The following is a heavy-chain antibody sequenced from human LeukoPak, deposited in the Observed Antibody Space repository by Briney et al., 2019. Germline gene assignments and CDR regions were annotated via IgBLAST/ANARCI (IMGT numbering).Heavy chain of an antibody. V-gene: IGHV4-34*01. CDR3: ARQVGSGFLDY. CDR1: GGSFSGYY. Sequence: SETLSLTCAVYGGSFSGYYWSWIRQPPGKGLEWIGEINHSGSTNYNPSLKSRVTISVDTSKNQFSLKLSSVTAADTAVYYCARQVGSGFLDYWGQGTLVTVSS. J-gene: IGHJ4*02. D-gene: IGHD3-10*01. CDR2: INHSGST.